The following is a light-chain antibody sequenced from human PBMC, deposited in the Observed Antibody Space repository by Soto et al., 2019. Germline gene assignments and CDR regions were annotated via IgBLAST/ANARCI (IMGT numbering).Light chain of an antibody. V-gene: IGLV2-23*01. CDR2: EAS. Sequence: QSVLTQPASVSGSPGQSITISCTGTSSDVGSYNLVSWYQQHPGKAPKLMIYEASKRPSGVSNRFSGSKSGNTASLTISGLQAEDEADYYCCSYAGSSTFYVFGTGTKLTVL. J-gene: IGLJ1*01. CDR1: SSDVGSYNL. CDR3: CSYAGSSTFYV.